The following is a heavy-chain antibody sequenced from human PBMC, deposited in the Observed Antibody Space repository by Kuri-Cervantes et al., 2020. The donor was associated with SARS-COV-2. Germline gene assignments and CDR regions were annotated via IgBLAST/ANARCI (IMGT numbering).Heavy chain of an antibody. J-gene: IGHJ3*02. CDR2: ISSSSSYI. CDR3: ARVVAVVDYGDYSGDAFGI. CDR1: GFTFSSYS. D-gene: IGHD4-17*01. V-gene: IGHV3-21*01. Sequence: GESLKISCAASGFTFSSYSMNWVRQAPGKGLEWVSSISSSSSYIYYADSVKGRFTISRDNAKNSLYLQMNSLRAEDTAVYYCARVVAVVDYGDYSGDAFGIWGQGTMVTVSS.